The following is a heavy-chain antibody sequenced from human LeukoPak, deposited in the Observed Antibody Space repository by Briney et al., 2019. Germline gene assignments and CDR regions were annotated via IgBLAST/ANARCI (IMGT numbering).Heavy chain of an antibody. V-gene: IGHV3-30-3*01. CDR2: ISYDGSNK. J-gene: IGHJ4*02. CDR3: AKYQWLNY. D-gene: IGHD6-19*01. CDR1: GFSFSNFS. Sequence: PGRSLRLSCAASGFSFSNFSMHWVRQAPGRGLEWVAVISYDGSNKYYADSVKGRFSISGDNSKNTLYLQMNSLRAEDTAVYYCAKYQWLNYWGQGTLVTVSS.